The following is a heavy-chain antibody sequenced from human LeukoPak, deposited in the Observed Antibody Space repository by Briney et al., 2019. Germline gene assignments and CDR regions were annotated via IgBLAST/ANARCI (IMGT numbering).Heavy chain of an antibody. J-gene: IGHJ4*02. CDR3: ARDQEGFDY. CDR2: IYPRDGST. CDR1: GYSFTSNY. Sequence: ASVKVSCKASGYSFTSNYIHWVRQAPGQGLEGMGMIYPRDGSTSYAQKFPGSVTVTRDTSTSTVHMELSGLRSEETAVYYCARDQEGFDYWGQGTLVTVSS. V-gene: IGHV1-46*01.